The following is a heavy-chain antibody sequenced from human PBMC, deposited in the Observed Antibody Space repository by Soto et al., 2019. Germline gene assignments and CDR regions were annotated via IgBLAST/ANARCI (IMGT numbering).Heavy chain of an antibody. V-gene: IGHV3-23*01. J-gene: IGHJ4*02. D-gene: IGHD1-26*01. CDR3: AKYRLVGARGYFDY. CDR1: AFTFSSCA. CDR2: ISSGGDGT. Sequence: EVQLLESGGGLVQPGGSLRLSCAASAFTFSSCAMGWLRQAPGKGLEWVSTISSGGDGTYYADSVKGRFSISRDNSNNTLYLRMSSLRAEDTAVYYCAKYRLVGARGYFDYWGQGTQVTVSS.